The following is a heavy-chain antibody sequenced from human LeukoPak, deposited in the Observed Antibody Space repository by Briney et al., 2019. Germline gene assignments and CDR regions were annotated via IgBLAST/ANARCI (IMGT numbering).Heavy chain of an antibody. D-gene: IGHD3-10*01. J-gene: IGHJ6*03. Sequence: PSETLSLTCTVSGGSISSYYWSWLRQPAGKGLEWIGRIYTSGSTNYNPSLKSRVTISVDTSKNQFSLKLSSVTAADTAVYYCAREGTMVRGVIGYYYYYYMDVWGKGTTVTVSS. CDR2: IYTSGST. CDR3: AREGTMVRGVIGYYYYYYMDV. CDR1: GGSISSYY. V-gene: IGHV4-4*07.